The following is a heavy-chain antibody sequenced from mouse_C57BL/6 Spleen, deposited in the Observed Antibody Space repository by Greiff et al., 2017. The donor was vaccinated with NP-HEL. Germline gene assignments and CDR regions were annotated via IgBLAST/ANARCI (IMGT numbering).Heavy chain of an antibody. Sequence: EVQLVESGPELVKPGASVKIPCKASGYTFTDYNMDWVKQSHGKSLEWIGDINPNNGGTIYNQKFKGKATLTVDKSSSTAYMELRSLTSEDTAVYYCARSRYGKLGIYYAMDYWGQGTSVTVSS. CDR3: ARSRYGKLGIYYAMDY. CDR2: INPNNGGT. D-gene: IGHD2-10*02. V-gene: IGHV1-18*01. J-gene: IGHJ4*01. CDR1: GYTFTDYN.